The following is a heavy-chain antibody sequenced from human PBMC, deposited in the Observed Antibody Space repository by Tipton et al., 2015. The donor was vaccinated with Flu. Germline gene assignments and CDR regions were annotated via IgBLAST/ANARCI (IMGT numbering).Heavy chain of an antibody. CDR3: ARAVGSSSSY. D-gene: IGHD6-6*01. CDR2: INQDGSAK. Sequence: QLVQSGGGLVQPGGSLRLSCAASGITFSSYWISWVRQAPGKGLEWVANINQDGSAKYYVDSVKGRFTISRDNAKNSLYLLMNSLRVEDTAVYYCARAVGSSSSYWGQGTLVTVSS. V-gene: IGHV3-7*01. CDR1: GITFSSYW. J-gene: IGHJ4*02.